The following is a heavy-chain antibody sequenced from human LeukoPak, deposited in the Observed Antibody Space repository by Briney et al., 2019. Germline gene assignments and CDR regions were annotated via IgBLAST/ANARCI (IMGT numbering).Heavy chain of an antibody. Sequence: GGSLRLSCAASGFAFRSYWMSWVRQAPGKGLEWVANIKQDGSEKYYVDSVKGRFTISRDNAKNSLYLQMNSLRAEDTAVYYCAGDGGPFDFWGQGTLVTVSS. CDR1: GFAFRSYW. D-gene: IGHD2-15*01. CDR2: IKQDGSEK. J-gene: IGHJ4*02. CDR3: AGDGGPFDF. V-gene: IGHV3-7*03.